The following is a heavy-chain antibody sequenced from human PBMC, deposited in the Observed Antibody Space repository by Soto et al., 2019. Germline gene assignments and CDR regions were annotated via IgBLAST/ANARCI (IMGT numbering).Heavy chain of an antibody. D-gene: IGHD3-10*01. CDR3: ATSYGSGYRAFDY. Sequence: QVQLVQSGAELKKPGSSVKVSCKASGDTFSFYTINWVRQAPGPGLEWMGRVNPILSMSNYAQKFQGRVTMTEDKSTSTAYMELRSLRSEDTAFYYCATSYGSGYRAFDYWGQGALVTVSS. V-gene: IGHV1-69*02. CDR2: VNPILSMS. J-gene: IGHJ4*02. CDR1: GDTFSFYT.